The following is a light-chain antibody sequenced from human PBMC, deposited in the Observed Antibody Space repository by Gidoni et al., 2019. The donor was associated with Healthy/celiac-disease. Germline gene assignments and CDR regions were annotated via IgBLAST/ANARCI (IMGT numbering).Light chain of an antibody. V-gene: IGLV2-8*01. CDR3: SSYAGSNNVV. CDR2: EVS. J-gene: IGLJ2*01. CDR1: SSDVGGYNY. Sequence: QSALTPPPSASGSPGQSVTISCTGTSSDVGGYNYVSWYQQHPGKAPKLMIYEVSKRPSGVPDRFSGSKSGNTASLTVSGLQAEDEADYYCSSYAGSNNVVFGGGTKLTGL.